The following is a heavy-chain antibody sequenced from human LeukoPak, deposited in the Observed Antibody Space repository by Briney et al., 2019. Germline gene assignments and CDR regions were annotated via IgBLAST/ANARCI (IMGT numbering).Heavy chain of an antibody. CDR3: ARDNAFDI. CDR2: IYTSGST. V-gene: IGHV4-4*07. Sequence: PSETLSLTCTVSGGSISTYYWSWIRLPAGKGPEWIGRIYTSGSTDYNPSLKSRVTISVDKSKNQFSLKLSSVTAADTAIYYCARDNAFDIWGQGTMVTVSS. CDR1: GGSISTYY. J-gene: IGHJ3*02.